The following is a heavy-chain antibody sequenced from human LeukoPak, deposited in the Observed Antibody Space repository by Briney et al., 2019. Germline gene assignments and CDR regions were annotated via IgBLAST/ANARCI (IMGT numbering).Heavy chain of an antibody. CDR1: GFTFSSYW. D-gene: IGHD2-2*01. Sequence: PGGSLRLSCAASGFTFSSYWMSWVRQAPGKGLEWVANIKHDGSEKYYVDSVKGRFTISRDNAKNSLYLQMNSLRAEDTAVYYCARFDSSTSCYVDYWGQGTLVTVSS. V-gene: IGHV3-7*05. CDR2: IKHDGSEK. CDR3: ARFDSSTSCYVDY. J-gene: IGHJ4*02.